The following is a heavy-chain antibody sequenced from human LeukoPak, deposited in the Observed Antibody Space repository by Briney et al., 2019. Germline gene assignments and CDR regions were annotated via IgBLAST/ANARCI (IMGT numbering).Heavy chain of an antibody. V-gene: IGHV3-74*01. J-gene: IGHJ4*01. CDR2: ISGDGSVT. D-gene: IGHD6-6*01. CDR1: GFTLRNYW. Sequence: GGXXRLSCTASGFTLRNYWMHWVRQVPGKGLVWVSRISGDGSVTNYADSVQGRFTISRDNAKNTLYLQIDSLRSEDTAVYYCARYSSSTGGASYYLDYWGHGTLVTVSS. CDR3: ARYSSSTGGASYYLDY.